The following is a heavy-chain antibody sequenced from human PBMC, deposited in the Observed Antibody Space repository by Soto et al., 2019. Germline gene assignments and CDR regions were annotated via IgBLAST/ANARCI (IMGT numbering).Heavy chain of an antibody. Sequence: QVQLVESGGGVVQPGRSLRLSCAASGFTFSSYGMHWVRQAPGKGLEWVAVIWYDGSNKYYADSVKGRFTISRDNSKNTLYLQLNSLRAEDTAVYYCARALPHHSTTGNSFDIWGQGTMVTVSS. CDR3: ARALPHHSTTGNSFDI. CDR1: GFTFSSYG. V-gene: IGHV3-33*01. D-gene: IGHD1-1*01. CDR2: IWYDGSNK. J-gene: IGHJ3*02.